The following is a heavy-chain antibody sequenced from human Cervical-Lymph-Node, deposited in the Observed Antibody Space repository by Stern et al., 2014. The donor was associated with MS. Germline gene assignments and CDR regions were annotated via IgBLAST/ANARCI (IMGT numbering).Heavy chain of an antibody. D-gene: IGHD1-1*01. V-gene: IGHV2-5*02. CDR3: AHRRGATNFQY. CDR2: IYWDDDK. Sequence: QITLKESGPTLVKPTQTLTLTCTFSGFSLSTNGVGVGWIRQPPGKALEWLALIYWDDDKRYSPSRKSRLTITKDTSKNQVVLTMTNMEYVDTATYYCAHRRGATNFQYWGQGTLVTVSS. CDR1: GFSLSTNGVG. J-gene: IGHJ4*02.